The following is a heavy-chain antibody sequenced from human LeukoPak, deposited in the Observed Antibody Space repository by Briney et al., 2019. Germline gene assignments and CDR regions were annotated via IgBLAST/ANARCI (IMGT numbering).Heavy chain of an antibody. CDR3: ARDQYAFTIHGVQTPNQAFDI. J-gene: IGHJ3*02. D-gene: IGHD3-10*01. Sequence: ASVKVSCKASGYTFTSYYMHWLRQAPGHGLEWMGIINPSGASRSYAQKFQDRVTMTTDTSTSTVYMELSSLRSEDTAVYYCARDQYAFTIHGVQTPNQAFDIWGQGTMVTVSS. CDR2: INPSGASR. V-gene: IGHV1-46*01. CDR1: GYTFTSYY.